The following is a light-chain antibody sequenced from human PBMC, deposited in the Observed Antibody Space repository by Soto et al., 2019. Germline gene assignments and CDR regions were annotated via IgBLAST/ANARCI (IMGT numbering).Light chain of an antibody. CDR1: SGDVGGYDY. Sequence: QSVLTQPASVSGSPGRPVTISCTGTSGDVGGYDYVSWYQQHPGKAPKFMIYEVTDRPSGVSNRFSGSKSGNTASLTISGLQAEDEAEYYCSSYTNINTRACVFGTGTKVTVL. CDR3: SSYTNINTRACV. CDR2: EVT. J-gene: IGLJ1*01. V-gene: IGLV2-14*01.